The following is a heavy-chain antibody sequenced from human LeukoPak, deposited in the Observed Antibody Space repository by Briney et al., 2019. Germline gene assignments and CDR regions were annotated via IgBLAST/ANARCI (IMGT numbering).Heavy chain of an antibody. D-gene: IGHD3-22*01. V-gene: IGHV1-58*02. Sequence: SVKVSCKASGSTFTSSTMQWVRQARGQRLEWIGWIGVGSGNTDYVEKFQERVTITRDMFTSTAYMELSSLRSEDTAVYYCAAEGTYYYDGSAAKNWFDPWGQGTLVTVSS. CDR2: IGVGSGNT. CDR1: GSTFTSST. J-gene: IGHJ5*02. CDR3: AAEGTYYYDGSAAKNWFDP.